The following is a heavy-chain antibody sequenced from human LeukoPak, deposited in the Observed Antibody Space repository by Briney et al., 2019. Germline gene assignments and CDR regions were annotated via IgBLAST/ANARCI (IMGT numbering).Heavy chain of an antibody. CDR3: AKGRGYSGYDPFDY. Sequence: GGSLRLSCAASGFTFSTFWMNWVRQAPGKGLEWVANIKQDGSEKHYLDSVKGRFTISRDNAKNSLYLQMNSLRAEDTAVYYCAKGRGYSGYDPFDYWGQGTLVTVSS. CDR1: GFTFSTFW. J-gene: IGHJ4*02. V-gene: IGHV3-7*05. D-gene: IGHD5-12*01. CDR2: IKQDGSEK.